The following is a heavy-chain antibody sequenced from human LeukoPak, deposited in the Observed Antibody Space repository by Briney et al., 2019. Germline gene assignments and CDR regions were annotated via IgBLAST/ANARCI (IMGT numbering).Heavy chain of an antibody. Sequence: GGSLRLSCAASGFTVSSNYMSWVRQAPGKGLEWVSVIYSGGNTYYVDSVKGRFTISRDSSKNTLYLQMNSLRGEDTAVYYCAKELGHTLPFDCWGQGTLVTVSS. V-gene: IGHV3-66*01. CDR2: IYSGGNT. CDR3: AKELGHTLPFDC. D-gene: IGHD2-2*02. J-gene: IGHJ4*02. CDR1: GFTVSSNY.